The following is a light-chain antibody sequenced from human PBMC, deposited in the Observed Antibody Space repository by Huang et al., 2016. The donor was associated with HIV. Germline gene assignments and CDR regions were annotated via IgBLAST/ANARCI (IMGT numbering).Light chain of an antibody. J-gene: IGKJ5*01. Sequence: DIQMTQSPSSLSASVGDRVTITCRASQSISSYLNWYQQKPEKAPKLLIYAASSVQSGVPSRFSGSGSGTDFTLTISSLQPEDSATYYCQESYSTPSVTFGQGTRLEIK. CDR2: AAS. CDR3: QESYSTPSVT. V-gene: IGKV1-39*01. CDR1: QSISSY.